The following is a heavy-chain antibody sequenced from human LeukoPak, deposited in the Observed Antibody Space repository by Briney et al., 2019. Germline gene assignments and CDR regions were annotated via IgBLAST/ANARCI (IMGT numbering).Heavy chain of an antibody. CDR1: GGSISTSNYY. J-gene: IGHJ6*03. V-gene: IGHV4-39*07. CDR3: ARGGSANYYYYYMDV. Sequence: SETLSLTCTVSGGSISTSNYYWGWIRQPPGKGLEWIGNIFYSGSTYYSPSLKSRVTISLDTSRNQFSLKLSSVTAADTAVYYCARGGSANYYYYYMDVWGKGTTVTVSS. D-gene: IGHD6-19*01. CDR2: IFYSGST.